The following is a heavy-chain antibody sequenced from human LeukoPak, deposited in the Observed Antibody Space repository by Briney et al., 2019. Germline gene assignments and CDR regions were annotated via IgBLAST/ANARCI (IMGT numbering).Heavy chain of an antibody. J-gene: IGHJ4*02. D-gene: IGHD3-10*01. CDR1: GGTFSSYA. CDR3: ARGLAARRGDY. V-gene: IGHV1-69*06. CDR2: IIPIFGTA. Sequence: GASVEVSCKASGGTFSSYAISWVRQAPGQGLEWMGGIIPIFGTANYAQKFQGRVTITADKSTSTAYMELSSLRSDDTAVYYCARGLAARRGDYWGQGTLVTVSS.